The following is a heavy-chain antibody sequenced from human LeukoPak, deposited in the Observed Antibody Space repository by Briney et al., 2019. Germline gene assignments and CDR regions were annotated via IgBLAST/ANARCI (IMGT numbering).Heavy chain of an antibody. Sequence: GGSLRLSCAASGFTFSTYAMSWVRQAPGKGLEWVSAISGSGGTTYYADSVEGRFTISRDNSKNTLYLQMNSLRAEDTAVYYCAKSPGGGTASTSLDYWGQGTLLTVSS. J-gene: IGHJ4*02. CDR3: AKSPGGGTASTSLDY. CDR2: ISGSGGTT. V-gene: IGHV3-23*01. CDR1: GFTFSTYA. D-gene: IGHD6-19*01.